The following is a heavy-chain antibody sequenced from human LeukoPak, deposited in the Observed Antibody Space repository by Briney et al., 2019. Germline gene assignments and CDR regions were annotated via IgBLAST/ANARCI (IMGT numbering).Heavy chain of an antibody. CDR2: INPNSGGT. Sequence: GASVKISCKASGYTFTKYSINWVRQAPGQGLEWMGRINPNSGGTNYAQKLQGRVTMTRDTSISTAYMDLSRLRSDDTAVYYCTVLNKRGDAFDIWGQGTMVTVSS. V-gene: IGHV1-2*02. J-gene: IGHJ3*02. D-gene: IGHD3-10*01. CDR1: GYTFTKYS. CDR3: TVLNKRGDAFDI.